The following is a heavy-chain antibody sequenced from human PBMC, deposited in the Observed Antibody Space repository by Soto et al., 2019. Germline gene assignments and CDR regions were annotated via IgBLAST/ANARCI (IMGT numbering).Heavy chain of an antibody. CDR3: AKGGDCDLDFDS. Sequence: EVQLLESGGGLVQPGGSLGLSCAASGFNFRSTAMSWVRQPPGKGLEWVSAISGAGDSPFYADSVKGRFTISRDNSKNMLYLYINSLRAEDTAMYYCAKGGDCDLDFDSWGQGTPVIVSS. J-gene: IGHJ4*02. CDR1: GFNFRSTA. D-gene: IGHD2-21*02. V-gene: IGHV3-23*01. CDR2: ISGAGDSP.